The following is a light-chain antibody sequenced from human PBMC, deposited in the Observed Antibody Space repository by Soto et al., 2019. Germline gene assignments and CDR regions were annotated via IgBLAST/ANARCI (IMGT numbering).Light chain of an antibody. CDR3: QQYGSSPPYT. V-gene: IGKV3-20*01. Sequence: EIVLTQSPGTLSLSPGKRATLSCRASQSVSSSYLAWYQQKPGQAPRLLIYGASSMATGIPDRFSGSGSGTDFTLTISRLEPEDFAVYYCQQYGSSPPYTFGQGTKLEIK. CDR2: GAS. CDR1: QSVSSSY. J-gene: IGKJ2*01.